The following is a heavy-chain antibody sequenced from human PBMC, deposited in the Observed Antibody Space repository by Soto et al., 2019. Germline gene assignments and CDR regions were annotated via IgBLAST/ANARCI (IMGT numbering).Heavy chain of an antibody. CDR1: GFIFRRFW. J-gene: IGHJ4*02. CDR3: ARELDGYDRFDY. Sequence: GGSLRLSCSASGFIFRRFWMAWVRQAPGKGLEWVATIKVDGREENYLDSVHGRFTISRDDAKNSLFLQMSILRGDDTAVYFCARELDGYDRFDYWGLGTPVTVSS. V-gene: IGHV3-7*01. CDR2: IKVDGREE. D-gene: IGHD5-12*01.